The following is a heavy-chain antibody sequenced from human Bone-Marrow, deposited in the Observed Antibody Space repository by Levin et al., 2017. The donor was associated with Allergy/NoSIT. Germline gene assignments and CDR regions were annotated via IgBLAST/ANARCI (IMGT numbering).Heavy chain of an antibody. CDR1: GGSISSGYFY. J-gene: IGHJ4*02. D-gene: IGHD3-22*01. CDR2: IYDSVNT. CDR3: AKAASYDSSGFDGADYFDY. Sequence: PSETLSLTCNVSGGSISSGYFYWNWIRQHPGKGLEWIGYIYDSVNTYYNPSLKSRVTMSVDTSKNQFSLKLTSLTAEATAEYYCAKAASYDSSGFDGADYFDYWGQGTLVAVSS. V-gene: IGHV4-31*03.